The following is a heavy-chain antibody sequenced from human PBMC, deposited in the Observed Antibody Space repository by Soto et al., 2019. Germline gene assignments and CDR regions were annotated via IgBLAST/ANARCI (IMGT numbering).Heavy chain of an antibody. CDR3: ALSGYCSGGSCPPYYYYGMDV. Sequence: SETLSLTCAVYGGSFSGCYWSWIRQPPGKGLEWIGEINHSGSTNYNPSLKSRVTISVDTSKNQFSLKLSSVTAADTAVYYCALSGYCSGGSCPPYYYYGMDVWGQGTTVTVSS. CDR1: GGSFSGCY. CDR2: INHSGST. V-gene: IGHV4-34*01. J-gene: IGHJ6*02. D-gene: IGHD2-15*01.